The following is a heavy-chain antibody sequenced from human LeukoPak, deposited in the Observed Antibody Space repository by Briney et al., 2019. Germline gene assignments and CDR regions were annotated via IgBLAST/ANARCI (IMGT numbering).Heavy chain of an antibody. Sequence: GGSLRLSCAASGFTFSSYWMSWVRQAPGKGLEWVANIKQDGSEKYYVDSVEGRFTISRDNAKNSLYLQMNSLRAEDTAVYYCARRDSSSWYNYYYYYMDVWGKGTTVTVSS. J-gene: IGHJ6*03. D-gene: IGHD6-13*01. V-gene: IGHV3-7*01. CDR2: IKQDGSEK. CDR1: GFTFSSYW. CDR3: ARRDSSSWYNYYYYYMDV.